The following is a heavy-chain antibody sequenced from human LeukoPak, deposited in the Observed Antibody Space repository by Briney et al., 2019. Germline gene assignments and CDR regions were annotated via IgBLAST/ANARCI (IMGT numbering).Heavy chain of an antibody. J-gene: IGHJ3*02. Sequence: GGSLRLSCAASGFTFSTYTMNWVRQAPGKGLEWISYISRSSSTIYYADSVKGRFTISRDNAKNSLYLQMNNLRAEDTAVYSCARDRDAFDIWGQGTMVTVSS. CDR2: ISRSSSTI. V-gene: IGHV3-48*01. CDR1: GFTFSTYT. CDR3: ARDRDAFDI.